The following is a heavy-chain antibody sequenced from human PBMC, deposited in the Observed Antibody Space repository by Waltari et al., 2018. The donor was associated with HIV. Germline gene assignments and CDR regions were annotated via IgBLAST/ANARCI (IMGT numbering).Heavy chain of an antibody. CDR1: GFTFSHHW. J-gene: IGHJ1*01. CDR2: IKSKTDGGTT. V-gene: IGHV3-15*01. Sequence: EVQLVESGGGLVKPGGSLRLSCAASGFTFSHHWLCWVRQAPGKGLEWVGRIKSKTDGGTTDYAAPVKGRFTISRDDSKNTLYLQMNSLKTEDTAVYYCTIRTIFGALQHWGQGTLVTVSS. D-gene: IGHD3-3*01. CDR3: TIRTIFGALQH.